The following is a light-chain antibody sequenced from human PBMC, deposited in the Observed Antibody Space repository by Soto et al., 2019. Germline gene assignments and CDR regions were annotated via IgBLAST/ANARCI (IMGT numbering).Light chain of an antibody. Sequence: QSVLTQPASVSGSPGQSITISCTGTSSDVGGYKYVSWYQQHPGKAPKLMIYEVSNRPSGVSNRFSASKSGNTASLTISGLQAEDEADYYCSSYTSSYTYVFGTGTKLTVL. J-gene: IGLJ1*01. CDR3: SSYTSSYTYV. CDR2: EVS. V-gene: IGLV2-14*01. CDR1: SSDVGGYKY.